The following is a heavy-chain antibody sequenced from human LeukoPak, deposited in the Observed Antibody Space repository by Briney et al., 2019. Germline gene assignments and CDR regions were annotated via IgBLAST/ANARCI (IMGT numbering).Heavy chain of an antibody. CDR3: ARIDPGYYYYGMDV. CDR1: GGSISSYY. CDR2: IYYSGST. J-gene: IGHJ6*02. V-gene: IGHV4-59*01. D-gene: IGHD3-22*01. Sequence: SETLSLTSTVSGGSISSYYWSWIRQPPGKGLEGIGYIYYSGSTNYNPSLKSRVTISVDTSKNQFSLKLSSVTAADTAVYYCARIDPGYYYYGMDVWGQGTTVTVPS.